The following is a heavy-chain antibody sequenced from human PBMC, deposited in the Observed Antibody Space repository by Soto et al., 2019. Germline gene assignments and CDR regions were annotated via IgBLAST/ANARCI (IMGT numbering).Heavy chain of an antibody. CDR2: ISTSSTYI. V-gene: IGHV3-21*04. Sequence: PGGSLRLSCAASGFTFSSYTMHWVRQAPGKGLEWVSSISTSSTYIYIADSVKGRFTISRDNAKNSLYLQMSSLRAEDTAVYYCARDGSGAAANPYFDYWGQGTLVTVS. CDR1: GFTFSSYT. D-gene: IGHD2-2*01. J-gene: IGHJ4*02. CDR3: ARDGSGAAANPYFDY.